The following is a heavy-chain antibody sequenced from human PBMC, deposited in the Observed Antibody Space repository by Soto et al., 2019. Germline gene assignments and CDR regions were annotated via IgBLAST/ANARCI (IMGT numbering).Heavy chain of an antibody. Sequence: HPGGSLRLSCAASGFTFSSYAMSWVRQAPGKGLEWVSAISGSGGSTYYADSVKGRFTISRDNSKNTLYLQMNSLRAEDTAVYYCAKSLYSSPLHYGMVVWGQGTTVTVSS. CDR1: GFTFSSYA. CDR2: ISGSGGST. V-gene: IGHV3-23*01. J-gene: IGHJ6*02. D-gene: IGHD6-13*01. CDR3: AKSLYSSPLHYGMVV.